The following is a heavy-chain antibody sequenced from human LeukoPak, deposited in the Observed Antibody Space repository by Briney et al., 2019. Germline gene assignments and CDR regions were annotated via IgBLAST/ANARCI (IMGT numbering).Heavy chain of an antibody. Sequence: SGPTLVNPTQTLTLTCTFSGFSLSTSGMCVSWIRQPPGRALEWLALIDWDDDEYYNTSLKTRLTVSKDSSKNQVVLTMTNVDPVDTATYYCARTRAVAGTLQDFDQWGQGTLVTVSS. CDR3: ARTRAVAGTLQDFDQ. D-gene: IGHD6-19*01. V-gene: IGHV2-70*01. J-gene: IGHJ4*02. CDR2: IDWDDDE. CDR1: GFSLSTSGMC.